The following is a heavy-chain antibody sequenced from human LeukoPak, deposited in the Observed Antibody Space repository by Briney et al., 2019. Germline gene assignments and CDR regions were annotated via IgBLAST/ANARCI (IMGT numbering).Heavy chain of an antibody. CDR3: ARGSSSGWFSRPRGY. J-gene: IGHJ4*02. CDR2: INAGNGNT. V-gene: IGHV1-3*01. D-gene: IGHD6-19*01. CDR1: GYTFTSYA. Sequence: ASVKVSCKASGYTFTSYAMHWVRQAPGQRLEWMGWINAGNGNTKYSQKFQGRVTITRDTSASTAYMELSSLRSEDTAVYCCARGSSSGWFSRPRGYWGQGTLVTVYS.